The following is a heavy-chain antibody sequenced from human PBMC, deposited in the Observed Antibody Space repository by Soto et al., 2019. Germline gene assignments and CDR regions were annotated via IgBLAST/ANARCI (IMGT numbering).Heavy chain of an antibody. V-gene: IGHV3-33*01. CDR3: AREGGDCSSTSCYPYGMDV. CDR2: IWYDGSNK. Sequence: GGSLRLSCAASVFTFSSYGMHWVRQAPGRGLEWVAVIWYDGSNKYYADSVKGRFTISRDNSKNTLYLQMNSLRAEDTAVYYCAREGGDCSSTSCYPYGMDVWGQGTTVTVSS. CDR1: VFTFSSYG. D-gene: IGHD2-2*01. J-gene: IGHJ6*02.